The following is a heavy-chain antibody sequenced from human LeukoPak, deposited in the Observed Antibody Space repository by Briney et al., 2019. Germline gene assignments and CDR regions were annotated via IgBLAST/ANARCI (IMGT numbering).Heavy chain of an antibody. CDR2: ISAYNNNT. J-gene: IGHJ4*02. CDR3: ARSVDIVATNHFDH. CDR1: GYTFSNYG. Sequence: ASVKVSCKTSGYTFSNYGVSWVRQAPGQGLEWMGWISAYNNNTNYAQKFQGRLTMTTDTSTSTAYMELRSLRSDDTAVHYCARSVDIVATNHFDHWGQGTLVTVSS. V-gene: IGHV1-18*01. D-gene: IGHD5-12*01.